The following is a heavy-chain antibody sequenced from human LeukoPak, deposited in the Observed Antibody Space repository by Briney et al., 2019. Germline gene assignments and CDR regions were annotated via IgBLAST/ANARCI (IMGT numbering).Heavy chain of an antibody. CDR1: GFTFSSYS. CDR3: ARVMPLNYDDYKRGAFDI. D-gene: IGHD4-17*01. CDR2: ISSSSSTI. J-gene: IGHJ3*02. Sequence: GGSLRLSCAASGFTFSSYSMNWVRQAPGKGLEWVSYISSSSSTIYYADSVKGRFTISRDNAKNSLYLQMNSLRDEDTAVYYCARVMPLNYDDYKRGAFDIWGQGTMVTVSS. V-gene: IGHV3-48*02.